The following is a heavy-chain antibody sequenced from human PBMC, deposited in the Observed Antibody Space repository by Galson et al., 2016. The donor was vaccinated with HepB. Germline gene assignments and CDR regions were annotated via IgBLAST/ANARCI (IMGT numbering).Heavy chain of an antibody. CDR2: ISTDNGNT. J-gene: IGHJ6*02. D-gene: IGHD3-16*01. Sequence: SVKVSCKASGYTFTSYGISWVRQAPGQGLEWMGRISTDNGNTKYSQKVQGRVSLTTDTSTNTVYMELKRLRSDDTAVYYCARDRKRMLHRRYYGMDVWGQGTSVTVS. V-gene: IGHV1-18*01. CDR3: ARDRKRMLHRRYYGMDV. CDR1: GYTFTSYG.